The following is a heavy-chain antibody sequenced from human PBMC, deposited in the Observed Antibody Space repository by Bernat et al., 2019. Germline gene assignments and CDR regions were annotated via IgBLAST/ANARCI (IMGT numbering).Heavy chain of an antibody. V-gene: IGHV3-23*01. Sequence: VQLLESGGGLVQPGESLRLSCAASGFTFSSYVMNWVRQAPGKGLEWVSYISGSGGSTYYADSVKGRFTISRDNSKYTLSLQMNSLRAEDTAVYYCAKDTSSGSPFDYWGQGTLVTVSS. D-gene: IGHD3-22*01. CDR1: GFTFSSYV. CDR3: AKDTSSGSPFDY. J-gene: IGHJ4*02. CDR2: ISGSGGST.